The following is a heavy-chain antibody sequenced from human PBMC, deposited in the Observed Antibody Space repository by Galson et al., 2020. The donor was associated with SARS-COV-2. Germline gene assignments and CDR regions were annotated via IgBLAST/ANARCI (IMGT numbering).Heavy chain of an antibody. J-gene: IGHJ4*02. D-gene: IGHD1-26*01. CDR1: GFTFSSYA. CDR2: ISYDGSNK. CDR3: ARSLGGSYYRIDY. V-gene: IGHV3-30-3*01. Sequence: GESLKISCAASGFTFSSYALHWVRQAPGKGLEWVAVISYDGSNKYYADSVKGRFTISRDNSKNTLYLQMNSLRAEDTAVYYCARSLGGSYYRIDYWGQGTLVTGSS.